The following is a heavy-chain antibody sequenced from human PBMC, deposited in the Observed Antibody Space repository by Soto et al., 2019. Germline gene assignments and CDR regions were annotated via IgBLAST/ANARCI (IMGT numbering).Heavy chain of an antibody. CDR2: IYYSGST. CDR1: GGSISSSSYY. CDR3: ARRAESNHYGMDV. D-gene: IGHD4-4*01. J-gene: IGHJ6*02. V-gene: IGHV4-39*01. Sequence: SETLSLSCTVSGGSISSSSYYWGWIRQPPGKGLEWIGSIYYSGSTYYNPSLKSRVTISVDTSKNQFSLKLSSVTAADTAVYYCARRAESNHYGMDVWGQGTTVTVSS.